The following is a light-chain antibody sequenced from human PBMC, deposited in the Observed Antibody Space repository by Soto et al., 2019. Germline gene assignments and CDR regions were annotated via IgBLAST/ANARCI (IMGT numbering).Light chain of an antibody. J-gene: IGKJ1*01. V-gene: IGKV1-9*01. Sequence: DIQLTQSPSFLSESVGDRVTITCRASQGISSYLAWYQQRPGKAPKLLMYGASTLQSGVPSRFSGSASGTTFTLTIYNLQAEHFATYYCQQLNNFPLTFGQGTKVE. CDR1: QGISSY. CDR3: QQLNNFPLT. CDR2: GAS.